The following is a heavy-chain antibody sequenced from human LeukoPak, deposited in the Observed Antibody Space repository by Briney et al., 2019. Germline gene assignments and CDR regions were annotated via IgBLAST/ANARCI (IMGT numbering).Heavy chain of an antibody. CDR2: ISGGGGST. Sequence: PGGSLRLSCAASGFTFSSYAMSWVRQAPGKGLEWVSAISGGGGSTYFADSVKGRFTISRDNAKNSLYLQMNSLRAEDTAVYYCARLEVTVVATIDYWGQGTLVTVSS. J-gene: IGHJ4*02. V-gene: IGHV3-23*01. CDR3: ARLEVTVVATIDY. CDR1: GFTFSSYA. D-gene: IGHD5-12*01.